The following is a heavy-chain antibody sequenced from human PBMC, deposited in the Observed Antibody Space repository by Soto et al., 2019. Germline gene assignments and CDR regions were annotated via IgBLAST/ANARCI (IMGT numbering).Heavy chain of an antibody. CDR3: AKGAAPLWDSSGYYYDPPHDY. CDR2: ISGSGGST. D-gene: IGHD3-22*01. Sequence: QPGGSLRLSCAASGFTFSSYAMSWVRQAPGKGLEWVSAISGSGGSTYYADSVKGRFTISRDNSKNTLYLQMNSLRAEDTAVYYCAKGAAPLWDSSGYYYDPPHDYWGQGTLVTVSS. J-gene: IGHJ4*02. CDR1: GFTFSSYA. V-gene: IGHV3-23*01.